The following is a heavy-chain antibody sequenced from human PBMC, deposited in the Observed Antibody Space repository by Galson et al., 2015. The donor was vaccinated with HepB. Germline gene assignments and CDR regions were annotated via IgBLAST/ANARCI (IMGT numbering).Heavy chain of an antibody. V-gene: IGHV1-18*04. Sequence: SVKVSCKASGYTFTSYGISWVRQAPGQGLEWMGWISAYNGNTNYAQKLQGRVTMTPDTSTSTAYMELRSLRSDDTAVYYCARVEWLRYGGNWFDPWGQGTLVTVSS. CDR3: ARVEWLRYGGNWFDP. D-gene: IGHD5-12*01. CDR1: GYTFTSYG. CDR2: ISAYNGNT. J-gene: IGHJ5*02.